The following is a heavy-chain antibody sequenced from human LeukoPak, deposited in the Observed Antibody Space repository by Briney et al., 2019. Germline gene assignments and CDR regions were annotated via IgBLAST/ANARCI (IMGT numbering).Heavy chain of an antibody. CDR2: IYYSGST. J-gene: IGHJ4*02. CDR1: GGSISSSSYY. CDR3: AGGRRLRSFDY. Sequence: NPSETLSLTCTVSGGSISSSSYYWGWIRQPPGKGLEWIGSIYYSGSTYYNPSLKSRVTISVDTSKNQFSLKLSSVTAADTAVYYCAGGRRLRSFDYWGQGTLVTVSS. V-gene: IGHV4-39*07. D-gene: IGHD5-12*01.